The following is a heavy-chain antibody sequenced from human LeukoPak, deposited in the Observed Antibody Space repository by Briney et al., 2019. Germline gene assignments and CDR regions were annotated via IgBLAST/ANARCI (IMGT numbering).Heavy chain of an antibody. D-gene: IGHD3-22*01. V-gene: IGHV3-23*01. CDR3: AKEGHYYDSSGYYPL. CDR2: ISGSGGST. J-gene: IGHJ4*02. CDR1: GFTFSSYG. Sequence: GGTLRLSCAASGFTFSSYGMSWVRQAPGKGLEGVSAISGSGGSTYYADSVKGRFTISRDNSKNTLYLQMNSLRAEDTAVYYCAKEGHYYDSSGYYPLGGQGTLVTVSS.